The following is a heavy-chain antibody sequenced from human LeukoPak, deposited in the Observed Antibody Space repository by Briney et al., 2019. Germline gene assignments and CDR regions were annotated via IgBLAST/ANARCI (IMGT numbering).Heavy chain of an antibody. D-gene: IGHD3-22*01. CDR3: ARGIPDYYDSSGLGY. CDR2: INHSGST. Sequence: SETLSLTCAVYGGSFSGYYWSWIRQPPGKGLEWIGEINHSGSTKYSPSLKSRVTISVDTSKDLLSLKLSSVTAADTAVYYCARGIPDYYDSSGLGYWGQGTLVTVSS. J-gene: IGHJ4*02. CDR1: GGSFSGYY. V-gene: IGHV4-34*01.